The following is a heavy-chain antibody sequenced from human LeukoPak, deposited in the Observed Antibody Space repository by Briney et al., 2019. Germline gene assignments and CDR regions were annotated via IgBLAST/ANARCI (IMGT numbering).Heavy chain of an antibody. Sequence: PGGSLRLSCAASGFTFSSYEMNWVRQAPGKGLEGVSYISSSGSTIYYADSGKGRFTISRDNAKNSLSLQMNSLRAEDTAIYYCAKDPYDSAAYFDFWGQGTLVTVSS. D-gene: IGHD3-22*01. J-gene: IGHJ4*02. V-gene: IGHV3-48*03. CDR1: GFTFSSYE. CDR3: AKDPYDSAAYFDF. CDR2: ISSSGSTI.